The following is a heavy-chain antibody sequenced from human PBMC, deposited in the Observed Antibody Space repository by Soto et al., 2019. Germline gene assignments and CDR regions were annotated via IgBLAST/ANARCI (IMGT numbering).Heavy chain of an antibody. V-gene: IGHV1-46*01. CDR1: GYTFTSYY. Sequence: ASVKVSCKASGYTFTSYYMHWVRQAPGQGLEWMGIINPSGGSTSYAQKFQGRVTMTRDTSTSTVYMELSSLRSEDTAVYYCARDWSSSGWFYDPSVFGNYYYGMEVWGQGTTVTVSS. J-gene: IGHJ6*02. CDR3: ARDWSSSGWFYDPSVFGNYYYGMEV. D-gene: IGHD6-19*01. CDR2: INPSGGST.